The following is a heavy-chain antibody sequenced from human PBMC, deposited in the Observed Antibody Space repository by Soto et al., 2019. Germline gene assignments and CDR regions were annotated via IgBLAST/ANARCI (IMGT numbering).Heavy chain of an antibody. J-gene: IGHJ4*02. CDR2: ISGNGGGA. V-gene: IGHV3-23*01. Sequence: GGSLRLSSAASGFTFSNCAMSWVRQAPGKGLEWVSTISGNGGGAYYADSVKGRFTISRDNSKNTLYLRMNSLRAEDTAVYYCAKRGCSSDSALRNFDYWGQGTLVTVSS. D-gene: IGHD6-19*01. CDR1: GFTFSNCA. CDR3: AKRGCSSDSALRNFDY.